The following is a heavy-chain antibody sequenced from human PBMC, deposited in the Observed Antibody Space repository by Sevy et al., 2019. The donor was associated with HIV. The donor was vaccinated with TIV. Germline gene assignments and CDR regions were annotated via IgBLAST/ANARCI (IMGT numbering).Heavy chain of an antibody. CDR3: AKDRSYGDIGLFDY. J-gene: IGHJ4*02. CDR1: GFTFSSYA. CDR2: ISGRGDTT. Sequence: GGSLRLSCGASGFTFSSYAMSWVRQAPGKGLEWVSVISGRGDTTYYADSVKGRFTLSRDNSKNTLYLQMNSLRVEDTAVYYCAKDRSYGDIGLFDYWGQGTLVTVSS. D-gene: IGHD1-26*01. V-gene: IGHV3-23*01.